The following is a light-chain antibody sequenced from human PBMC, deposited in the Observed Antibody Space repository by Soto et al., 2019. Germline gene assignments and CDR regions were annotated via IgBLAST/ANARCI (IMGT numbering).Light chain of an antibody. CDR3: QQLKSYPFT. CDR2: DAS. CDR1: QGISSA. V-gene: IGKV1-13*02. Sequence: AIQLTQSPSSLSASVGDRVSITCRASQGISSALAWYQHKPGKPPKILIYDASSLQSGVPSRFSGSESGTECTLTISSLQPADFATYYCQQLKSYPFTFGQGTRLEIK. J-gene: IGKJ5*01.